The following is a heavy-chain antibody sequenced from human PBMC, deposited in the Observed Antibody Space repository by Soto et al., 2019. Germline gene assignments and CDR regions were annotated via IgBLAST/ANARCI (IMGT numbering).Heavy chain of an antibody. CDR3: ATDLIAAAGVLDYYYHYGRDV. J-gene: IGHJ6*02. V-gene: IGHV1-2*04. CDR1: GDTFTGYY. Sequence: ASVKVSCKASGDTFTGYYMHWVRQAPGQGLEWMGWINPNSGGTNYAQKFQGWVTMTRDTSISTAYMELSRLRSDDTAVYYCATDLIAAAGVLDYYYHYGRDVPGQGTRVTVSS. D-gene: IGHD6-13*01. CDR2: INPNSGGT.